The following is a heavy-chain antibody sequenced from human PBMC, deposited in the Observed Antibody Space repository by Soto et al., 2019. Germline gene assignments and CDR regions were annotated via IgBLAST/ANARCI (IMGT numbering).Heavy chain of an antibody. D-gene: IGHD3-22*01. J-gene: IGHJ4*02. CDR2: ISAYNGNT. Sequence: QVQLVQSGAEVKKPGASVKVSCKASGYTFTSYGISWVRQAPGQGLEWMGWISAYNGNTNYAQKLQGRVTMTTDTSTDTAYMGLRGLRSDDTAVYYCARVKGGGNYYDSSGYYYDYWGQGTLVTVSS. V-gene: IGHV1-18*01. CDR3: ARVKGGGNYYDSSGYYYDY. CDR1: GYTFTSYG.